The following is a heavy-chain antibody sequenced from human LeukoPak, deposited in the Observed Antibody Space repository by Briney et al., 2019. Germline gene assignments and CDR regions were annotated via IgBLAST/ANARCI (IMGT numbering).Heavy chain of an antibody. CDR1: GGSFSGYY. V-gene: IGHV4-34*01. J-gene: IGHJ6*02. D-gene: IGHD2-2*01. CDR2: INHSGST. Sequence: SETLSLTCAVYGGSFSGYYWSWIRQPPGKGLEWIGEINHSGSTNYNPSLKSRVTISVDTSKNQFSLKLSSVTAADTAVYYCARARSTSNYYYYGMDVWGQGTTVTVSS. CDR3: ARARSTSNYYYYGMDV.